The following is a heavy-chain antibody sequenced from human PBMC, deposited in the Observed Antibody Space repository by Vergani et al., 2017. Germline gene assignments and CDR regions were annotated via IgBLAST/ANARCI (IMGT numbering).Heavy chain of an antibody. Sequence: EVQLVETGGGLIQPGGSLRLSCAASGFTVSSNYMSWVRQAPGKGLEWVSVIYSGGSTYYADSVKGRFTISRDNSKNTLYLQMNSLRAEDTAVYYCARDRTYYDFWSCYSFFDYWGQGTLVTVSS. V-gene: IGHV3-53*02. CDR2: IYSGGST. J-gene: IGHJ4*02. D-gene: IGHD3-3*01. CDR1: GFTVSSNY. CDR3: ARDRTYYDFWSCYSFFDY.